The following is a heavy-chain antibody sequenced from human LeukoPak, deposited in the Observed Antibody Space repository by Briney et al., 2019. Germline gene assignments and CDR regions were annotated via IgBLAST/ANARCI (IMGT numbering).Heavy chain of an antibody. CDR2: IYYSGST. CDR1: GGSISPYY. J-gene: IGHJ3*02. CDR3: TRRVATPGIYAFDI. V-gene: IGHV4-59*01. D-gene: IGHD6-13*01. Sequence: SETLSLTCTMSGGSISGGSISPYYWTWIRQPPGKVLEWIGYIYYSGSTNYNPSLKSPVTISLDMSKHQSSLKLNSVTAADTAVYYCTRRVATPGIYAFDIWGQGTMVTASS.